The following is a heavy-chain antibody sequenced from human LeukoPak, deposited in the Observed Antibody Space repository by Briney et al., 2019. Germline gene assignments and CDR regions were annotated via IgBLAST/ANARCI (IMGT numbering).Heavy chain of an antibody. J-gene: IGHJ4*02. Sequence: SETLSLTCTVSGGSISSSSYYWGWIRQPPGKGLEWIGSIYTSGSTNYNPSLKSRVTMSVDTSKNQFSLKLSSVTAADTAVYYCARESYGSGTSDYWGQGTLVTVSS. D-gene: IGHD3-10*01. CDR2: IYTSGST. CDR1: GGSISSSSYY. CDR3: ARESYGSGTSDY. V-gene: IGHV4-39*07.